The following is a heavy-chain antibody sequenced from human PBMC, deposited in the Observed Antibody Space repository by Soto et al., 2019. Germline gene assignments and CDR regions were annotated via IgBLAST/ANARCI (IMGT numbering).Heavy chain of an antibody. V-gene: IGHV3-33*01. J-gene: IGHJ4*02. CDR2: IWYDGSNK. Sequence: QVQLVESGGGVVQPGRSLRLSCAASGFTFSSYGMHWVRQAPGKGLEWVAVIWYDGSNKYYADSVKGRFTISRDNSKNTLYLQMNSLRAEDTAVYYCARERSGYYSYYFDYWGQGTLVTVSS. CDR1: GFTFSSYG. D-gene: IGHD3-3*01. CDR3: ARERSGYYSYYFDY.